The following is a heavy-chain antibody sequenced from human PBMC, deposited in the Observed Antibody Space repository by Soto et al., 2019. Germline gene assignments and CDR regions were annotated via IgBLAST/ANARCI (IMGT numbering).Heavy chain of an antibody. CDR2: IYSSGGT. D-gene: IGHD3-16*01. J-gene: IGHJ4*02. CDR3: ARNEYTYDPYYFYY. CDR1: GESIRRSGYF. Sequence: SETQSLTCTVSGESIRRSGYFWGWIRQSPGKGLEWIGNIYSSGGTSYNPSLRSRVTISVDTSKNQFSLKLNSVIAADTAVYYCARNEYTYDPYYFYYWGQGTPVTVSS. V-gene: IGHV4-39*01.